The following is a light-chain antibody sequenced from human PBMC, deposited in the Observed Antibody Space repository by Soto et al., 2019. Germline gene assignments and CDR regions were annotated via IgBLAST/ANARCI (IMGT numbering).Light chain of an antibody. CDR1: RSVGSNY. Sequence: VLTQSPGTLSLSPGERATLSCRASRSVGSNYLAWYQQKPGQAPRPLISATSRRATGVPGRFSGSGSGTDFTLTISRLEPEDFAVYYCQQYADSPLLSFGGGTRLEI. CDR2: ATS. V-gene: IGKV3-20*01. J-gene: IGKJ4*01. CDR3: QQYADSPLLS.